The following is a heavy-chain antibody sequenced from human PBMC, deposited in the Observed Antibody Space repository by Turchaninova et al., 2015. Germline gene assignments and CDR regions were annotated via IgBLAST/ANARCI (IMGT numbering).Heavy chain of an antibody. V-gene: IGHV4-38-2*01. D-gene: IGHD4/OR15-4a*01. J-gene: IGHJ2*01. CDR2: IYYRGST. Sequence: QVQLPESGPGLVKPSEALSLTCAVSGYPFSCGYYWGWIRQPPGKGLEWIGSIYYRGSTYYTPSLKPRVTMSVDTSKSQFSLRLTSVTAADTAVYYCARRRMVANQWYFDLWGRGTLVTVSS. CDR1: GYPFSCGYY. CDR3: ARRRMVANQWYFDL.